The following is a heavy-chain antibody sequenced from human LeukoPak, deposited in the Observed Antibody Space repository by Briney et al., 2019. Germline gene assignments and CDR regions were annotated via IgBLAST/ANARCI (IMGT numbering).Heavy chain of an antibody. V-gene: IGHV4-59*01. D-gene: IGHD4-11*01. CDR2: IYYSGST. CDR3: ARAQVDYNNGPSSQGYYSYGMDV. J-gene: IGHJ6*02. Sequence: SETLSLTCTVSGGSISTYYGNWIRQAPGKGLEWIGYIYYSGSTNYNPSLKSRVTMSVDTSRNQFSLKLSSVTAADTAVYYCARAQVDYNNGPSSQGYYSYGMDVWGQGTTVTVSS. CDR1: GGSISTYY.